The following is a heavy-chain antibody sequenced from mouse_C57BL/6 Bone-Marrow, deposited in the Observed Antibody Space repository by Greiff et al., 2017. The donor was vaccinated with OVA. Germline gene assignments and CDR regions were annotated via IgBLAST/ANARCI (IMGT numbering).Heavy chain of an antibody. CDR2: IRNKATNHAT. CDR1: GFTFSDAW. J-gene: IGHJ1*03. D-gene: IGHD3-3*01. CDR3: TRGDPGYFDV. V-gene: IGHV6-6*01. Sequence: EVKVEESGGGLVQPGGSMKLSCAASGFTFSDAWMDWVRQSPETGLEWVAEIRNKATNHATYYAESVKGRFTISRDDSKSSVYLQMNSLRAEDTGIYYCTRGDPGYFDVWGTGTTVTVSS.